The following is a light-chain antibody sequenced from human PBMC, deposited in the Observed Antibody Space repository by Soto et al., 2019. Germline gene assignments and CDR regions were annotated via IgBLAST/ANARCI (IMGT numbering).Light chain of an antibody. Sequence: DIQMTQSPSSVSASVGDRVTITCRASPAISTWLAWYQQKPGKAPKILIYAASNLQTGDPSRFSGSGTGTAFTLTISSLQPEDFATYDCQQANSFPRTVGQGTKVEIK. CDR3: QQANSFPRT. V-gene: IGKV1D-12*01. CDR2: AAS. CDR1: PAISTW. J-gene: IGKJ1*01.